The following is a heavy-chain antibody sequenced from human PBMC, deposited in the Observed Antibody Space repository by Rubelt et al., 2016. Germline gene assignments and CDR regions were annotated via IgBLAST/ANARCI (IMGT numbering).Heavy chain of an antibody. Sequence: SLRLSCAASGFTFSSYAMHWVRQAPGKGLEWVAVISYDGSNKYYADSVKGRFTISRDNSKNTLYLQMNSLRAEDTAVYYCARDVLRFLDYYYGMDVWGQGTTVTVSS. CDR3: ARDVLRFLDYYYGMDV. V-gene: IGHV3-30*04. CDR2: ISYDGSNK. J-gene: IGHJ6*02. D-gene: IGHD3-3*01. CDR1: GFTFSSYA.